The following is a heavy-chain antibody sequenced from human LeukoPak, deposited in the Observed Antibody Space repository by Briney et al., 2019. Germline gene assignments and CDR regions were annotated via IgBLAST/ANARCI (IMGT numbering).Heavy chain of an antibody. CDR1: GYTFTSYG. Sequence: ASVTVSCKASGYTFTSYGISWVRQAPGQGLEWMGWISAYNGNTNYAQKLQGRVTMTTDTSTSTAYMELRSLRSDDTAVYYCARIAIAYNWFDPWGQGTLVTVSS. D-gene: IGHD6-13*01. J-gene: IGHJ5*02. V-gene: IGHV1-18*01. CDR3: ARIAIAYNWFDP. CDR2: ISAYNGNT.